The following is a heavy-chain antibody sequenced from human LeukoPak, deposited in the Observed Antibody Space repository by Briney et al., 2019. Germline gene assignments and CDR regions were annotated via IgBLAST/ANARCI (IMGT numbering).Heavy chain of an antibody. D-gene: IGHD2-2*01. CDR3: ARQRVVPAANSAANTLYGMDV. CDR2: IYPGDSDT. J-gene: IGHJ6*04. Sequence: ESLKISCEGSGYSFTTYWIGWVRQMPGKGLEWMGIIYPGDSDTKYSPSFQGQVTISADKSISTAYLQWSSLKASDTAMYYCARQRVVPAANSAANTLYGMDVWGKGTTVTVSS. CDR1: GYSFTTYW. V-gene: IGHV5-51*01.